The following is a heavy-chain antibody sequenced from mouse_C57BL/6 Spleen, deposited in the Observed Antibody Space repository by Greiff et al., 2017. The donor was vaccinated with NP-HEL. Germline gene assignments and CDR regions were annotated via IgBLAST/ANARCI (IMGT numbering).Heavy chain of an antibody. CDR2: ISDGGSYT. CDR1: GFTFSSYA. D-gene: IGHD1-1*01. J-gene: IGHJ4*01. CDR3: ARDHGSSPMDY. V-gene: IGHV5-4*01. Sequence: EVQLVESGGGLVKPGGSLKLSCAASGFTFSSYAMSWVRQTPEKRLEWVATISDGGSYTYYPDNVKGRFTISRDNAKNNLYLQMSHLKSEDTAMYYCARDHGSSPMDYWGQGTSVTVSS.